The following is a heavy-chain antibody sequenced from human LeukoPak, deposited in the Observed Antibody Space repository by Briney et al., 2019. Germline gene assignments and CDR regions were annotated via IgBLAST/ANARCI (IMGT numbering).Heavy chain of an antibody. D-gene: IGHD6-13*01. V-gene: IGHV4-39*07. CDR3: ARGSEAAAGLGY. Sequence: SETLSLTCTVSGDSISSSSYYWGWIRQPPGKGLEWIGQIFQTGSTYYNPSLRSRLTISLDTSKNHFSLKLNSVTAADTAVYYCARGSEAAAGLGYWGQGTLVTVSS. J-gene: IGHJ4*02. CDR1: GDSISSSSYY. CDR2: IFQTGST.